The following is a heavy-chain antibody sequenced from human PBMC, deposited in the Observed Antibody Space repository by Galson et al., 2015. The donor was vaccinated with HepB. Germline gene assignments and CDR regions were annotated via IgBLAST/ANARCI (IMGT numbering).Heavy chain of an antibody. Sequence: QSGAEVKKPGESLRISCKGSGYSFTIYWIAWVRQMPGKGLEWMGIIYPADSNTRYSPSFQGQVTISADKSITTAYLQWSGLKASDTAMYFCARSTGFWSAHSYHLDVWGTGTTVTVSS. D-gene: IGHD3-3*01. CDR1: GYSFTIYW. V-gene: IGHV5-51*01. CDR2: IYPADSNT. CDR3: ARSTGFWSAHSYHLDV. J-gene: IGHJ6*04.